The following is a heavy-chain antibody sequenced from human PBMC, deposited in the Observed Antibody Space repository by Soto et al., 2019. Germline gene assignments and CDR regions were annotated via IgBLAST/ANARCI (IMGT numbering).Heavy chain of an antibody. D-gene: IGHD6-19*01. J-gene: IGHJ4*02. CDR2: IWYDGSNK. Sequence: QVQLVESGGGVVQPGRSLRLSCAASGFTFSSHGMHWVRQAPGKGLEWVAVIWYDGSNKYYADPVKGRFTISRDDSKNMVYLQMNSLRAEDTAVYYCVRDGWYSIQAPYWGQGTLVTVSS. V-gene: IGHV3-33*01. CDR3: VRDGWYSIQAPY. CDR1: GFTFSSHG.